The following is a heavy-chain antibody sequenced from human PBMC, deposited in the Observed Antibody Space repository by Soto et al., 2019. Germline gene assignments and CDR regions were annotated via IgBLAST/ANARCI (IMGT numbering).Heavy chain of an antibody. CDR1: GYTFTRSV. Sequence: ASVKVSCKASGYTFTRSVISWVRQAPGQGPEWMGWISSYNGDTNYAQTFQGRVTMTTDTSTSTAYMELRSLRSDDTAVYYCAREGVAPSSYYDMDGWGKGPPVTVP. CDR3: AREGVAPSSYYDMDG. CDR2: ISSYNGDT. J-gene: IGHJ6*04. D-gene: IGHD5-12*01. V-gene: IGHV1-18*01.